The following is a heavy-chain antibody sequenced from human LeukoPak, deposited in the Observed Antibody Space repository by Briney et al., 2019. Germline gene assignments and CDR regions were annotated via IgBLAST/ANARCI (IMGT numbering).Heavy chain of an antibody. CDR3: ARGKRFVGFDY. J-gene: IGHJ4*02. D-gene: IGHD2-15*01. Sequence: PSETLSLTCAVYGGSFSGYYWSWIRQPPGKGLEWIGEINHSGSTNYNPSLKGRVTISVDTSKNQFSLKLSSVTAADTAVYYCARGKRFVGFDYWGQGTLVTVSS. CDR1: GGSFSGYY. V-gene: IGHV4-34*01. CDR2: INHSGST.